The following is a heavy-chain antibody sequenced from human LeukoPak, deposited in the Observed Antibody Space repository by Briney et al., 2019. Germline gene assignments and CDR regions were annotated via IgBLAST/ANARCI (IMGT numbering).Heavy chain of an antibody. D-gene: IGHD3-3*01. V-gene: IGHV4-34*01. Sequence: PSETLSLTCAVYGGSFSGYYWSWIRQPPGKGLEWIGEINHSGSTNYNPSLKSRVNISVDTSKNQFSLKLSSVTAADTAVYYCARVGYYIRRLLYYFDYWGQGTLVTVSS. J-gene: IGHJ4*02. CDR3: ARVGYYIRRLLYYFDY. CDR1: GGSFSGYY. CDR2: INHSGST.